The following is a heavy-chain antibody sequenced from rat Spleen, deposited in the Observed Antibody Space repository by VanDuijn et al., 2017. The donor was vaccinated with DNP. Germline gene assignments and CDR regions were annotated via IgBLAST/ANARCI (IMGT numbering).Heavy chain of an antibody. CDR3: ARGSGTYYWYFDF. CDR1: GFTFNKYW. D-gene: IGHD5-1*01. Sequence: EVQLVESGGDLVQPGSSLKLSCVASGFTFNKYWMTWIRQVTGKGLEWVAAITSSGGSTYYPDSVKGRFTISRDNAKNTLYLQMNSLRSEDTATYYCARGSGTYYWYFDFWGPGTMVTVSS. J-gene: IGHJ1*01. V-gene: IGHV5-31*01. CDR2: ITSSGGST.